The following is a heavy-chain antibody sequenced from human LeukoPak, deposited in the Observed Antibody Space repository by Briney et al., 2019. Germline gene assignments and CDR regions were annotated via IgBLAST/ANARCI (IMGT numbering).Heavy chain of an antibody. J-gene: IGHJ6*02. CDR2: INHSGST. CDR3: ARGKVGYYYYYGMDV. D-gene: IGHD1-26*01. CDR1: GGSFSGYY. V-gene: IGHV4-34*01. Sequence: SETLSLTCAVYGGSFSGYYWSWIRQPPGKGLEWIGEINHSGSTNYNPSLKSRVTIPVGTSKNQFSLKLSSVTAADTAVYYCARGKVGYYYYYGMDVWGQGTTVTVSS.